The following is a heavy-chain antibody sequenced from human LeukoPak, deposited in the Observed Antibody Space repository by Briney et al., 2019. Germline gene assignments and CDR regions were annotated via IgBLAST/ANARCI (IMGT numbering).Heavy chain of an antibody. CDR1: GFTFSSYG. D-gene: IGHD2-15*01. V-gene: IGHV3-33*06. Sequence: PGRSLRPSCAASGFTFSSYGMHWVRPAPGKGLEWVAVIWYDGSNKYYADSVKGRFTISRDNSKNTLYLQMNSLRAEDTAVYYCAKAPSPLSGGPYYMDVWGKGTTVTVSS. J-gene: IGHJ6*03. CDR2: IWYDGSNK. CDR3: AKAPSPLSGGPYYMDV.